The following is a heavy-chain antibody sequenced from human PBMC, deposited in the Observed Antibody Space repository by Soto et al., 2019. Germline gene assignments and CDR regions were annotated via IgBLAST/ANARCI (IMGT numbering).Heavy chain of an antibody. J-gene: IGHJ6*03. CDR2: MNPDGSAI. V-gene: IGHV3-7*01. Sequence: EMQLVESVGGLVQPGGSMRLSCAASGFTFSNFWMTWVRQTPGKGLDWVANMNPDGSAINYVDSVKGRFTISRDNAESSLYLQMNSLRAEDTAVFYCARHCHYCMDGWGRGTPVTVSS. CDR1: GFTFSNFW. D-gene: IGHD2-21*02. CDR3: ARHCHYCMDG.